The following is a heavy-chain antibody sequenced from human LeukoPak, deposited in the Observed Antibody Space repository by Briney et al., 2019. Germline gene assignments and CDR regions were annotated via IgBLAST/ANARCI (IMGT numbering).Heavy chain of an antibody. CDR3: VKDGPPFNGNYLDY. Sequence: GGSLRLSCSASGFTFSSHAMHWVRQAPGKGLEYVSSFSYNGGDTYYTDSVKGRFTISRDNSKNTLYLQMSSLRREDTAVYYCVKDGPPFNGNYLDYWGQGTLVTVSS. CDR2: FSYNGGDT. J-gene: IGHJ4*02. V-gene: IGHV3-64D*06. CDR1: GFTFSSHA.